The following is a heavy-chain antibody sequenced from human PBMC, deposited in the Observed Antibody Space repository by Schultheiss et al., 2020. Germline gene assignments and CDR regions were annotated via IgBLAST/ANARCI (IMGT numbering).Heavy chain of an antibody. J-gene: IGHJ5*02. CDR3: ARTYSSSYWFDP. CDR2: IYTSGST. D-gene: IGHD6-13*01. V-gene: IGHV4-61*02. CDR1: GGSISSGSYY. Sequence: SQTLSLTCTVSGGSISSGSYYWSWIRQPAGKGLEWIGRIYTSGSTNYNPSLKSRVTISVDTSKNQFSLKLSSVTAADTAVYYCARTYSSSYWFDPWGQGTLVTVSS.